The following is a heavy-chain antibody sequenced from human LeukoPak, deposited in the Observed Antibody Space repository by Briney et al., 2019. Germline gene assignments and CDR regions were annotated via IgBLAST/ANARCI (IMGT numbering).Heavy chain of an antibody. CDR1: GFPFSSYV. D-gene: IGHD5-12*01. V-gene: IGHV3-48*02. Sequence: GGSLRLSCEASGFPFSSYVMSWVRQAPGKGLEWIAYINHNAEMIFYPDFVKGRFTISRDNAKNSLYLQMNALRDEDTAIYYCARDLGEYSGYGADYWGQGTLVTVSS. CDR2: INHNAEMI. J-gene: IGHJ4*02. CDR3: ARDLGEYSGYGADY.